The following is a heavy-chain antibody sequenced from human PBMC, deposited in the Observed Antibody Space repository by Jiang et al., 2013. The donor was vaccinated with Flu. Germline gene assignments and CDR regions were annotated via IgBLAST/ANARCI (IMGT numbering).Heavy chain of an antibody. D-gene: IGHD1-26*01. V-gene: IGHV1-69-2*01. CDR3: GPLPVGY. CDR2: VDPEDGET. Sequence: PGKGLEWMGLVDPEDGETIYAEKFQGRVTITADTSTDTAYMELSSLRSEDTAVYYCGPLPVGYWGQGTLVTVSS. J-gene: IGHJ4*02.